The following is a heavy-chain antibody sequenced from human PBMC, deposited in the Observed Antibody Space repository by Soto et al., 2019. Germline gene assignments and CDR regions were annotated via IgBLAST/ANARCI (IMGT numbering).Heavy chain of an antibody. CDR2: IYHSGTT. D-gene: IGHD3-10*01. J-gene: IGHJ6*02. CDR3: ARDEDHGSGLSGGMDV. CDR1: GGSISSDDFF. V-gene: IGHV4-31*03. Sequence: QVQLQESGPGLVKPSETLSLSCNASGGSISSDDFFWSWVRQHPARGLEWIGYIYHSGTTYYNPSLQSRITISVDTSKNQFSLKLRSVTAADTAVYFCARDEDHGSGLSGGMDVWGQGTAVTVS.